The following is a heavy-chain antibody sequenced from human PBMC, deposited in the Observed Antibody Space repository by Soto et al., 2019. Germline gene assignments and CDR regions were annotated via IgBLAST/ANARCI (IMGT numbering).Heavy chain of an antibody. D-gene: IGHD2-2*01. V-gene: IGHV1-69*01. CDR3: ARDSYCSSTSCYYYYGMDV. J-gene: IGHJ6*02. Sequence: QVQLVQSGAEVKKPGSSVKVSYKASGGTFSSYAISWVRQAPGQGLEWMGGIIPIFGTANYAQKFQGRVTITADESTSTAYMELSSLRSEDTAVYYCARDSYCSSTSCYYYYGMDVWGQGTTVTVSS. CDR2: IIPIFGTA. CDR1: GGTFSSYA.